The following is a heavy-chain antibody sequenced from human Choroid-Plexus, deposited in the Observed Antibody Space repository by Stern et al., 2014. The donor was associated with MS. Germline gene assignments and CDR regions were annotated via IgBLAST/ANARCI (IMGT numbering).Heavy chain of an antibody. J-gene: IGHJ4*02. CDR3: AKDRQYLTFFFDF. CDR1: VG. D-gene: IGHD2/OR15-2a*01. V-gene: IGHV3-30*18. CDR2: ISYDGSK. Sequence: VHLVESGGGVVQPGRPLRLSCAASVGMHWVRQAPGKGLEWVALISYDGSKDYADSVKGRFAISRDNSKNTLYLQMNSLRAEDTAVYYCAKDRQYLTFFFDFWGQGSLGTVSS.